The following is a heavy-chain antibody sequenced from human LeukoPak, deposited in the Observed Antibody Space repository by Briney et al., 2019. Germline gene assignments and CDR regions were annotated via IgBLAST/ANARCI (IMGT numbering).Heavy chain of an antibody. CDR3: ARSIAAALGGEGFDY. J-gene: IGHJ4*02. D-gene: IGHD6-13*01. CDR1: GYSFTSYW. V-gene: IGHV5-51*01. Sequence: GESLKISCKGSGYSFTSYWSGGVGQIPGKGLGGIGVTYPGDSDPRYSPSFQGQVTISADKSISPAYLQWSSLKASAPAMYYCARSIAAALGGEGFDYWGQGTLVTVSS. CDR2: TYPGDSDP.